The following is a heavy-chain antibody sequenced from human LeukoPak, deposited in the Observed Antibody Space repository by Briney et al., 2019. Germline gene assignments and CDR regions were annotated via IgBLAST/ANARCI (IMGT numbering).Heavy chain of an antibody. J-gene: IGHJ4*02. CDR3: ASSAVAGTLSLDY. Sequence: NSSGTLSLTCAVSGGSISSSNWWSWVRQPPGKGLEWIGEIYHSGSTNYNPSLKSRVTISVDKSKNQFSLKLSSVTAADTAVYYCASSAVAGTLSLDYWGQGTLVTVSS. CDR2: IYHSGST. D-gene: IGHD6-19*01. V-gene: IGHV4-4*02. CDR1: GGSISSSNW.